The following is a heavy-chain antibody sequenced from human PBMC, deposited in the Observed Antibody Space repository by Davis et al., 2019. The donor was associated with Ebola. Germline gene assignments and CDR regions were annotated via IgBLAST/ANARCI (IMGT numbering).Heavy chain of an antibody. D-gene: IGHD3-3*01. CDR2: IDPSDSYT. Sequence: GESLKISCKGSGYSFTSYWISWVRQMPGKGLEWMGRIDPSDSYTNYSPSFQGHVTISADKSISTAYLQWSSLKASDTAMYYCARLIQGCWSGYGMDVWGQGTTVTVSS. CDR1: GYSFTSYW. V-gene: IGHV5-10-1*01. CDR3: ARLIQGCWSGYGMDV. J-gene: IGHJ6*02.